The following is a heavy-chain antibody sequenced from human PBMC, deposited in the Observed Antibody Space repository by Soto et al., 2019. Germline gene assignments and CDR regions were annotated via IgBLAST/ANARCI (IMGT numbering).Heavy chain of an antibody. J-gene: IGHJ4*02. CDR2: ISPSGTT. Sequence: QVQLQQWGAGLLKPSETLSLTSAVYGGSFSGYYWTWFRQPPGKGLEWIGEISPSGTTKYIPSLKSRVTISADTSKNQFSLKVTSVTAADTAVYYCVTSLWFGTQPEIWGQGALVTVSS. CDR1: GGSFSGYY. CDR3: VTSLWFGTQPEI. D-gene: IGHD3-10*01. V-gene: IGHV4-34*01.